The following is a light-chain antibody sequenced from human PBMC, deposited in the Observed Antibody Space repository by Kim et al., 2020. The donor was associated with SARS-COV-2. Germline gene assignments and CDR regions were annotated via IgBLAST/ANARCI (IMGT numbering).Light chain of an antibody. V-gene: IGKV1-5*01. CDR1: QSISSW. Sequence: SASVGDRVPITCRASQSISSWLAWYQQKPGKAPKLLIYDASSLESGVPSRFSGSGFGTEFTLTISSLQPDDFATYYCQQFNSYSGTFAQGTKLEI. CDR3: QQFNSYSGT. CDR2: DAS. J-gene: IGKJ2*02.